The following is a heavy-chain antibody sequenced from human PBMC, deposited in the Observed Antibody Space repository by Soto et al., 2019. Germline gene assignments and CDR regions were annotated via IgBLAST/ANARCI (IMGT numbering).Heavy chain of an antibody. CDR1: GGSINSNSHY. D-gene: IGHD2-2*01. CDR3: VRLVGNSWLDS. V-gene: IGHV4-39*01. CDR2: IHHSGVT. J-gene: IGHJ5*01. Sequence: PSETLSLTCTVSGGSINSNSHYWGWIRQPPGKGLEWIGIIHHSGVTYYNPSLKSRFAITVDTSNNQFSLKVTSVTAADTAVYYCVRLVGNSWLDSWGPGTLVTVSS.